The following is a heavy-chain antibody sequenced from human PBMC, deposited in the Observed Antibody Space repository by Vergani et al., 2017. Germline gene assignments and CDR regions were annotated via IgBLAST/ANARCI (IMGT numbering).Heavy chain of an antibody. J-gene: IGHJ4*02. Sequence: EVQLVESGGGLVKPGGSLRLSCAASGFTFSNAWMSWVRQAPGKGLEWVSGISWNSGSIGYADSVKGRFTISRDNAKNSLYLQMNSLRAEDTALYYCAKVRGYSYGHFDYWGQGTLVTVSS. CDR3: AKVRGYSYGHFDY. V-gene: IGHV3-9*01. CDR2: ISWNSGSI. CDR1: GFTFSNAW. D-gene: IGHD5-18*01.